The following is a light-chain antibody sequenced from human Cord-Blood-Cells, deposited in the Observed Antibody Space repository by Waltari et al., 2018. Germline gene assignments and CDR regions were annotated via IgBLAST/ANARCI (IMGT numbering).Light chain of an antibody. V-gene: IGLV2-11*01. CDR3: CSYAGSYTYV. CDR1: SSDVGGYNY. CDR2: DVS. J-gene: IGLJ1*01. Sequence: QSALTQPRSVSGSPGQSVTISCPRTSSDVGGYNYVSWYQQHPGKAPKLMIYDVSKRPSGVPDRFSGSKSGNTASLTISGLQAEDEADYYCCSYAGSYTYVFGTGTKVTVL.